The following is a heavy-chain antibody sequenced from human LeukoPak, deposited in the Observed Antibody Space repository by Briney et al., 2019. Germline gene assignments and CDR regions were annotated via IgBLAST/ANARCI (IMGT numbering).Heavy chain of an antibody. CDR1: GGTFNNYA. V-gene: IGHV1-69*04. Sequence: APVKGSCKASGGTFNNYAISWVRQAPGQGLEWMGRIVPILGIANYAQEFQGRLIITADKATSSAYMELSSLRSEDTAVYYCARDQGDNSYGYYAIWYAFDVWGQGTMVTVSS. J-gene: IGHJ3*01. CDR2: IVPILGIA. D-gene: IGHD5-18*01. CDR3: ARDQGDNSYGYYAIWYAFDV.